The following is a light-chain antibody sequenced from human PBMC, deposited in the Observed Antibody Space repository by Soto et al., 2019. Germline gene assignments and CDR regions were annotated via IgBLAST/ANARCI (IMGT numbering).Light chain of an antibody. CDR1: QSVSSY. CDR2: DAS. CDR3: QQRRD. V-gene: IGKV3-11*01. Sequence: EIVLTQSPATLSLSPGERATLSCRASQSVSSYLAWYQQKPGQAPRLLIYDASNRATSIPARFSGSGSGTDFTLTISSLEPEDFAVYYCQQRRDFGGGTKVDIK. J-gene: IGKJ4*01.